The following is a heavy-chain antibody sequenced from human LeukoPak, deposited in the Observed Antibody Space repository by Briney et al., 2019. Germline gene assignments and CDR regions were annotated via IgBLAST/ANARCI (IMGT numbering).Heavy chain of an antibody. V-gene: IGHV1-18*01. J-gene: IGHJ4*02. CDR1: GYTFTSYG. Sequence: GASVEVSCKASGYTFTSYGISWVRQAPGQGLEWMGWISAYNGNRNYAQKLQGRVTMTTDTSTSTAYMELRSLRSDDTAAYYCARGAGRYFDWLLPPFDYWGQGTLVTVSS. D-gene: IGHD3-9*01. CDR2: ISAYNGNR. CDR3: ARGAGRYFDWLLPPFDY.